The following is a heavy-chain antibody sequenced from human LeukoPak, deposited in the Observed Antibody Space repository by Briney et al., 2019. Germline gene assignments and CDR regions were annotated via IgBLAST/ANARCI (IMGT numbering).Heavy chain of an antibody. V-gene: IGHV3-64D*06. J-gene: IGHJ4*02. CDR2: ISSNGGST. CDR3: VKHFDY. Sequence: PGESLRLSCSASGFTFSNYAMHWVRQAPGKGLEHVSAISSNGGSTYYADSVTGRFTISRDNSKNTLYLQMSSLRAEDTAVYYCVKHFDYWGQGTLVTVSS. CDR1: GFTFSNYA.